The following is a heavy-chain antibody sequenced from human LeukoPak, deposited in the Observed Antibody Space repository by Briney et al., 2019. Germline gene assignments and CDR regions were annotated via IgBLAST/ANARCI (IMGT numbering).Heavy chain of an antibody. CDR3: ARGRGPAACGY. V-gene: IGHV4-38-2*01. Sequence: SETLSLTCAVSGYSISSGYYWGWIRQPPGKGLEWIGSIYHSGSTYYNPSLKSRVTISVDTSKNQFSLKLSPVTAADTAVYYCARGRGPAACGYWGQGTLVTVSS. CDR2: IYHSGST. D-gene: IGHD2-2*01. J-gene: IGHJ4*02. CDR1: GYSISSGYY.